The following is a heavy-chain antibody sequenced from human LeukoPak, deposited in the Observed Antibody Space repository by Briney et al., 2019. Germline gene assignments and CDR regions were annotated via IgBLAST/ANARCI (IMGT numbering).Heavy chain of an antibody. Sequence: SQTLSLTCTVSGGSISSGDYYWSWIRQPPGKGLEWIGYIYYSGSTYYNPSLKSRVTISVDTSKNQFSLKLSSVTAADTAVYYCARGIEALSLPVGYRGQGTLVTVSS. D-gene: IGHD2-8*02. V-gene: IGHV4-30-4*01. CDR1: GGSISSGDYY. J-gene: IGHJ4*02. CDR2: IYYSGST. CDR3: ARGIEALSLPVGY.